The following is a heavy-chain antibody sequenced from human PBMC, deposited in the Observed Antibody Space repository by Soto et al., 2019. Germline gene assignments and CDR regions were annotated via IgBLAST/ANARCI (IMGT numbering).Heavy chain of an antibody. V-gene: IGHV1-18*04. Sequence: ASVKVSCKASGYTFTSYGISWVRQAPGQGLEWMGWISAYNGNTNYAQKLQGRVTMTTDTSTSTAYMDLRSLRSDDTAVYYCALGYCSGGSCYGSDYWGQGTLVTVSS. CDR3: ALGYCSGGSCYGSDY. J-gene: IGHJ4*02. CDR2: ISAYNGNT. D-gene: IGHD2-15*01. CDR1: GYTFTSYG.